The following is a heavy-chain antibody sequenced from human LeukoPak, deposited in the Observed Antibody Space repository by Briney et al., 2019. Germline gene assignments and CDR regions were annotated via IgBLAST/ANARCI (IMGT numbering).Heavy chain of an antibody. CDR1: GYTLSELS. CDR3: ATAKKWELLGLDY. D-gene: IGHD1-26*01. Sequence: GASVKVSCKVSGYTLSELSMHWVRQAPGKGLEWMGGFDLEDGETIYAQKFQGRVTVTEDTSTDTAYVELSSLRSEDTAVYYCATAKKWELLGLDYWGQGTLVTVSS. CDR2: FDLEDGET. J-gene: IGHJ4*02. V-gene: IGHV1-24*01.